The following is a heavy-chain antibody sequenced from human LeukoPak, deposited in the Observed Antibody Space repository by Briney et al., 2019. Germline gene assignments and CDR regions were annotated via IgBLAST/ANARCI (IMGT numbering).Heavy chain of an antibody. D-gene: IGHD3-10*01. CDR3: ARRSVIYGSGSWFGY. Sequence: ASVKVSCKASGYTFTSYAMNWVRQAPGQGLEWMGWINANTGTPTYAQGFTGRFVFSLGTSVSTAYLQISSLKAEDTAVYYCARRSVIYGSGSWFGYWGQGTLVTVSS. V-gene: IGHV7-4-1*02. CDR1: GYTFTSYA. J-gene: IGHJ4*02. CDR2: INANTGTP.